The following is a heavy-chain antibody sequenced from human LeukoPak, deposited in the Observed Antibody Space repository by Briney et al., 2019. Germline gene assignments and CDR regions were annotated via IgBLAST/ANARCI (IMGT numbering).Heavy chain of an antibody. J-gene: IGHJ5*02. D-gene: IGHD6-19*01. Sequence: PSETLSLTCTVPGGSIRISSYYWGWIRQPPGKGLEWIGTISYSGNTYYNPSLKSRVTLSVDTSKSQFSLKLNSVTATDTAVYYCAGHRALAGALDWFDPWGQGTLVTVSS. CDR2: ISYSGNT. CDR1: GGSIRISSYY. CDR3: AGHRALAGALDWFDP. V-gene: IGHV4-39*01.